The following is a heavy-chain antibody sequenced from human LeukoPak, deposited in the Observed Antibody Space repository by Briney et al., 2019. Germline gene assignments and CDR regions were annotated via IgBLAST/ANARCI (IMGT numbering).Heavy chain of an antibody. J-gene: IGHJ5*02. D-gene: IGHD2-2*01. CDR3: ARWAGDIVVVPAARDWFAP. CDR2: IYHSGST. V-gene: IGHV4-4*02. Sequence: PSETLSLTCAVSGGSISSSNWWSWVRQPLGKGLEWIGEIYHSGSTNYNPSLKSRVTISVDKSKNQFSLRLSSVTAADTAVYYCARWAGDIVVVPAARDWFAPWGQGTLVTVSS. CDR1: GGSISSSNW.